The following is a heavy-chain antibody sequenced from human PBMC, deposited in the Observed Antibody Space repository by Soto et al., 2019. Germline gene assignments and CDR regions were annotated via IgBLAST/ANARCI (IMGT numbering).Heavy chain of an antibody. CDR1: GDSVSSNNAA. D-gene: IGHD2-2*01. CDR3: ARVPDR. Sequence: PSQTLSLTCAISGDSVSSNNAAWNWFRLSPSRGLEWLGRTYYRSKWYSVSAVSVKSRATIKPDTSKNQFSLKLSSVTAADTAVYYCARVPDRWGQGTLVTVSS. V-gene: IGHV6-1*01. J-gene: IGHJ5*02. CDR2: TYYRSKWYS.